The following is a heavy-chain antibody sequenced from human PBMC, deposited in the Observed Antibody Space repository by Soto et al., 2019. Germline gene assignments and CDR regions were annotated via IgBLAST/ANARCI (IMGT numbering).Heavy chain of an antibody. V-gene: IGHV4-4*07. CDR3: AKGGHDFWSGPFDY. J-gene: IGHJ4*02. CDR2: IDASGST. Sequence: SETLSLTCTVSDGAISTYYCNWILQPGGKGLEWIGRIDASGSTDYDTSLKSRVTMSVDTSKNQFSLRLSSVPAAETAAYYCAKGGHDFWSGPFDYWGQGAQVTVSS. CDR1: DGAISTYY. D-gene: IGHD3-3*01.